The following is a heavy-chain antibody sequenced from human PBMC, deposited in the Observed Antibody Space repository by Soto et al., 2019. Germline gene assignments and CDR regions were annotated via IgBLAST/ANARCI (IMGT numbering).Heavy chain of an antibody. V-gene: IGHV3-33*01. D-gene: IGHD1-1*01. CDR1: GFTFNTYG. Sequence: QVQLVESGGGVVQPGRSLRLSCAASGFTFNTYGFHWVRQAPGKVLEWVSVIWSAGNNKYYADSVKGRFTISRDSSKKTLYLQMNSLRVEDTAVYYCAMIQLDTIMALDYWCQGTLVTVSS. J-gene: IGHJ4*02. CDR2: IWSAGNNK. CDR3: AMIQLDTIMALDY.